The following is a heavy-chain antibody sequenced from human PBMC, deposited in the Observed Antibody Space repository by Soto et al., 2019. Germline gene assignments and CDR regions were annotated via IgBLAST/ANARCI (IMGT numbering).Heavy chain of an antibody. D-gene: IGHD6-13*01. CDR3: ARGGGSSSWYNFYYYYYGMDV. CDR2: TYYRSKWYN. J-gene: IGHJ6*01. V-gene: IGHV6-1*01. CDR1: GDIVSSNSAA. Sequence: PSQTLSLTCAISGDIVSSNSAAWNWIRQSPSRGLEWLGRTYYRSKWYNDYAVSVKSRIAINPDTSKNQFSLQLNSVTPEDTAVYYCARGGGSSSWYNFYYYYYGMDVWGQGTTVTVSS.